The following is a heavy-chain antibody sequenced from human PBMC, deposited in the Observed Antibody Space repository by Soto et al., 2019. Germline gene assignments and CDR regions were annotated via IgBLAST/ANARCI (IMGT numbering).Heavy chain of an antibody. CDR3: ARGGKGYSYGYYYYGKDV. V-gene: IGHV4-34*01. D-gene: IGHD5-18*01. CDR1: GGSFSGYC. J-gene: IGHJ6*02. Sequence: SQTLSLTCAVYGGSFSGYCWSWIRQPPGEGLEWIGEINHSGSNNYNPSLKSRVTISVDTSKNQFSQKLSSETAADTAVYYCARGGKGYSYGYYYYGKDVWGQGTTVTVSS. CDR2: INHSGSN.